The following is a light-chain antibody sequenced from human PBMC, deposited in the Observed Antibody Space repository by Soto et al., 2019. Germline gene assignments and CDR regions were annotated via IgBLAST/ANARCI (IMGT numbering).Light chain of an antibody. CDR2: DSS. Sequence: DIQMTESPCTLFASVGDRVTITCRASQCVRSWLALYQQKPGRDPQILIYDSSTLEPGVPSRFRGSGSGTEFSLTINGLQPDDFATYYCQQYDGYSPQTFGQGTSVDIK. J-gene: IGKJ1*01. CDR1: QCVRSW. V-gene: IGKV1-5*01. CDR3: QQYDGYSPQT.